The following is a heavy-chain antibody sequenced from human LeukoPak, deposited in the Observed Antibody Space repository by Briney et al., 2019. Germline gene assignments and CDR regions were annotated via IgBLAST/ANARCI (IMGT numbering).Heavy chain of an antibody. CDR1: GVTFSRNA. CDR3: ARDPSSDRFQYFDF. D-gene: IGHD6-19*01. Sequence: GGSLRLSCAASGVTFSRNAMSWVRQAPGKGLEWVSSISGNGGSTYYADSVKGRFTISRDKSKNTLYLQMNSLRAEDTAVYYCARDPSSDRFQYFDFWGQGALVTVSS. V-gene: IGHV3-23*01. J-gene: IGHJ4*02. CDR2: ISGNGGST.